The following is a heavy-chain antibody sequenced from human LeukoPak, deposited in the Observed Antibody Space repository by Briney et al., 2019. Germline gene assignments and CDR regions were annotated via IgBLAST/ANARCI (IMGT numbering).Heavy chain of an antibody. D-gene: IGHD3-9*01. CDR1: GYTLTSYG. V-gene: IGHV1-18*01. CDR2: ISAYNGNT. Sequence: APVKVSCKASGYTLTSYGISWVGQAPGQGLEWMGWISAYNGNTNYAQKLQGRVTMTTDTSPSPSYMELRSLRSDATAVYYCARDSINYYDILTGYAPSPWDLYYFDYWGQGTXVTVSS. CDR3: ARDSINYYDILTGYAPSPWDLYYFDY. J-gene: IGHJ4*02.